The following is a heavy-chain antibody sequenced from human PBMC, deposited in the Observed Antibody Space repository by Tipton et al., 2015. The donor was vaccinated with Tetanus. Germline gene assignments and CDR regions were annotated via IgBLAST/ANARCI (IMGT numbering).Heavy chain of an antibody. J-gene: IGHJ4*02. Sequence: LRLSCTVSGGSISSYYWSWIRQPPGKGLEWIGYIYYSGSTNYNPSLKSRVTISVDTSKNQFSLKLSSVTAADTAVYYCARHSLVGRWLQFDYWGQGTLVTVSS. CDR2: IYYSGST. D-gene: IGHD5-24*01. CDR1: GGSISSYY. CDR3: ARHSLVGRWLQFDY. V-gene: IGHV4-59*08.